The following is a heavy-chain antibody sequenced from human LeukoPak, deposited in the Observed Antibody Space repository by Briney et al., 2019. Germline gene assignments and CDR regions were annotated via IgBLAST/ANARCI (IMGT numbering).Heavy chain of an antibody. CDR1: GFTFDDYA. Sequence: GGSLRLSCAVSGFTFDDYAMHWVRQVPGKGLEWVSGINWNSDSIGYADSVKGRFTTSRDNAKNSLYLQMNSLRAEDTAVYYCARAAYCSSTSCYPTPRSGYFDYWGQGTLVTVSS. J-gene: IGHJ4*02. CDR3: ARAAYCSSTSCYPTPRSGYFDY. D-gene: IGHD2-2*01. V-gene: IGHV3-9*01. CDR2: INWNSDSI.